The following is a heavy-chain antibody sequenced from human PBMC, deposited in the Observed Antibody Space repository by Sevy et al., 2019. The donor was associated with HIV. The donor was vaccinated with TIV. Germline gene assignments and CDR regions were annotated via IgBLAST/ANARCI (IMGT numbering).Heavy chain of an antibody. CDR1: GITFSGYA. Sequence: GGSLRLSCAASGITFSGYAMNWVRQAPGKGLDWVSTIYGSAGVTYYADSVKGRFTISRDNSKNTLFLQMNNLRAEDTAVYYCAGGRFDGSGSFDAFDFWGRGTLVTVSS. CDR2: IYGSAGVT. V-gene: IGHV3-23*01. D-gene: IGHD3-22*01. CDR3: AGGRFDGSGSFDAFDF. J-gene: IGHJ3*01.